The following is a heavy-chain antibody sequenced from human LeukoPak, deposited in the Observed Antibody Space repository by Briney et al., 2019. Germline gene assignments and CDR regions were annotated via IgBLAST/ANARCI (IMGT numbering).Heavy chain of an antibody. J-gene: IGHJ4*02. Sequence: PGGSLRLSCAVSRLTFSDYYMSWIRQAPGKGLEWVSYISSSGSSLFYADSVKGRFTISRDNAKNSLYLQMNSLRAEDTAVYYCARRPYSSSWYYFDYWGQGTLVTVSS. V-gene: IGHV3-11*04. CDR2: ISSSGSSL. D-gene: IGHD6-13*01. CDR3: ARRPYSSSWYYFDY. CDR1: RLTFSDYY.